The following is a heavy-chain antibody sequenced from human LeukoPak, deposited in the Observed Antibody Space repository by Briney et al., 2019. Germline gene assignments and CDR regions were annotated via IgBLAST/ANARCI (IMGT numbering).Heavy chain of an antibody. Sequence: PSETLSLTCTVSRGPISPYYWSWIRQPPGRGLEWIGYISYSGSTDYNPSLKSRVTMSVDTSINHSSLKMISVTAADTAIYYCARLRLRYSSDGSITSYEAVDIWGRGTVVTVSS. CDR2: ISYSGST. J-gene: IGHJ3*02. CDR3: ARLRLRYSSDGSITSYEAVDI. CDR1: RGPISPYY. V-gene: IGHV4-59*08. D-gene: IGHD2-15*01.